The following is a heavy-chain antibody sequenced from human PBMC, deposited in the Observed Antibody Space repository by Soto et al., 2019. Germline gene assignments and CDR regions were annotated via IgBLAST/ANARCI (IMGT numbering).Heavy chain of an antibody. CDR2: IYHGGST. V-gene: IGHV4-38-2*01. D-gene: IGHD2-15*01. J-gene: IGHJ6*02. CDR1: GYSISSGYY. Sequence: SETLSLTCAVSGYSISSGYYWGWLRQPPGKGLEWIGSIYHGGSTYYNPSLKSRVTISVDKSKNEFSLKVKSVTAADTAVYYCGCRVEDISYDYYGMDVWGQGTTVTVSS. CDR3: GCRVEDISYDYYGMDV.